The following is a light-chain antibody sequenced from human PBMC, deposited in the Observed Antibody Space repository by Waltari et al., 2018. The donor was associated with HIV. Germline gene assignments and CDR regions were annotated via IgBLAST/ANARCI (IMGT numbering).Light chain of an antibody. V-gene: IGLV1-44*01. J-gene: IGLJ3*02. CDR2: SNQ. CDR1: SSNIGSNT. Sequence: QSVLTQPPSASGTPGQRVTISCSGSSSNIGSNTVNWYPQLPGPAPKLLIYSNQQRPSGVPDRFAGSKSGTSASLAISGLQSEDEADYYCAAWDDSLNGWVFGGGTKLTVL. CDR3: AAWDDSLNGWV.